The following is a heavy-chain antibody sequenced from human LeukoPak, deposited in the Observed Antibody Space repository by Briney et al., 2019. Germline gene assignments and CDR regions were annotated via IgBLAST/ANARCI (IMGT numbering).Heavy chain of an antibody. Sequence: SGPTLVKPTQTLTLTCTFSGFSLSTSGVGVGWIRQPPGKALEWLALIYWDDDKRYSPSLKSRLTITKDTSKNQVVLTMTNMDPVDTATYYCARPYYDSSSYFYYFDYWGQGTLVTVSS. CDR3: ARPYYDSSSYFYYFDY. V-gene: IGHV2-5*02. D-gene: IGHD3-22*01. J-gene: IGHJ4*02. CDR2: IYWDDDK. CDR1: GFSLSTSGVG.